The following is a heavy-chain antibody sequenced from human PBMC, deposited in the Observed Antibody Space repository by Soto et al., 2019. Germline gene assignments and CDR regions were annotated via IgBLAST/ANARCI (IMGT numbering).Heavy chain of an antibody. J-gene: IGHJ4*02. V-gene: IGHV5-51*01. CDR1: GFDFTDYW. Sequence: GESLKISCRASGFDFTDYWIAWVRQVPGKGLEWMGIIFPHDSDTRYNPSFQGQVSISADKSVSIAYLQWSSLQASDTGMYYCARQIYDSDTGPNFQYYFDSWGQGTPVTVSS. D-gene: IGHD3-22*01. CDR3: ARQIYDSDTGPNFQYYFDS. CDR2: IFPHDSDT.